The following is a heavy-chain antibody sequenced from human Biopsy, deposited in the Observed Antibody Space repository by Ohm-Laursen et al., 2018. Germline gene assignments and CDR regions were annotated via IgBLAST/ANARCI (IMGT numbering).Heavy chain of an antibody. CDR2: VHPNSGAT. D-gene: IGHD3-10*01. J-gene: IGHJ4*02. CDR1: GYTFNDYF. CDR3: ARDRMTDVFGGPTRTDVFDS. V-gene: IGHV1-2*02. Sequence: ASVKVSCKASGYTFNDYFIHWVRQSPGQGLEWMGWVHPNSGATNSAEKFRGRVTLTRDTSIGAVYIELRRLKSDDAAVYYCARDRMTDVFGGPTRTDVFDSWGQGTPVTVSS.